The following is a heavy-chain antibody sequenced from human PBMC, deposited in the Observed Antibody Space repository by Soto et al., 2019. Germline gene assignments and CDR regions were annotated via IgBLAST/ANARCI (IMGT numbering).Heavy chain of an antibody. J-gene: IGHJ5*02. D-gene: IGHD2-2*01. Sequence: EVQLVESGGGLVQPGGSLRLSCAASGFTVSSSYMSWVRQAPGKGLEWVSLIYSAGGTHYSDSVKGRSTISRDSFKNTLYLQMNSLRAEDTALYYCARGYCSSTDCYANWFDPWGQGTLVTVSS. CDR1: GFTVSSSY. CDR2: IYSAGGT. CDR3: ARGYCSSTDCYANWFDP. V-gene: IGHV3-66*01.